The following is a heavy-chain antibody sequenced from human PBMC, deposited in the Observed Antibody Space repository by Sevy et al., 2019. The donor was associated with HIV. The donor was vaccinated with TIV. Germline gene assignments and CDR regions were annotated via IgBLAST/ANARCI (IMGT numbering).Heavy chain of an antibody. CDR3: AKGPASDFWSGYTFNYFDY. V-gene: IGHV3-23*01. J-gene: IGHJ4*02. D-gene: IGHD3-3*01. CDR1: GFTFSSYA. Sequence: GESLKISCAASGFTFSSYAMSWVRQAPGKGLEWVSAISGSGGSTYYADSVKGRFTISRDNSKNTLYLQMNSLRAEDTAVYYCAKGPASDFWSGYTFNYFDYWGQGTLVTVSS. CDR2: ISGSGGST.